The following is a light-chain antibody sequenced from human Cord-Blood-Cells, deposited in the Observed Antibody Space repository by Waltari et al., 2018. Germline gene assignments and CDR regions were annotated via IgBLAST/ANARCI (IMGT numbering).Light chain of an antibody. CDR1: QDISNY. J-gene: IGKJ2*01. Sequence: DIHMTQSPSSLSASVGDRVTITCQASQDISNYLNWYQQKPGKTPKLLIYDASNLETGVPSRFSGRGSGTDFTFTISSLQPEDIATYYCQQYDNLPYTFGQGPKLEI. CDR3: QQYDNLPYT. V-gene: IGKV1-33*01. CDR2: DAS.